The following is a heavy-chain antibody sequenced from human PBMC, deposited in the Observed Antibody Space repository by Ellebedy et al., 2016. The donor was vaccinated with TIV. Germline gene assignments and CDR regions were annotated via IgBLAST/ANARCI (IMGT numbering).Heavy chain of an antibody. CDR2: FYYSGSI. V-gene: IGHV4-39*07. D-gene: IGHD5-12*01. CDR3: ARDSGLVAIFDY. Sequence: MPSETLSLTCTVSGASISGSAYYWGWIRQPPGKGLEWPGSFYYSGSIYHNPSPKSRVTISLDTSKNQFSLKLSSVTAADTAVYYCARDSGLVAIFDYWGQGALVTVSS. CDR1: GASISGSAYY. J-gene: IGHJ4*02.